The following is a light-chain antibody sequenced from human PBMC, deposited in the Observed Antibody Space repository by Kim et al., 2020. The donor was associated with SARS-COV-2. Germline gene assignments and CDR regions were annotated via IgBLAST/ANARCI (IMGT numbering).Light chain of an antibody. J-gene: IGLJ2*01. CDR1: KLGDKY. Sequence: VSPGQTASITCSGDKLGDKYACWYQQKPGQSPVLVIYQDTKRPSGIPERFSGSNSGNTATLTISGTQAMDEADYYCQAWDSSTVVFGGGTKLTVL. CDR2: QDT. V-gene: IGLV3-1*01. CDR3: QAWDSSTVV.